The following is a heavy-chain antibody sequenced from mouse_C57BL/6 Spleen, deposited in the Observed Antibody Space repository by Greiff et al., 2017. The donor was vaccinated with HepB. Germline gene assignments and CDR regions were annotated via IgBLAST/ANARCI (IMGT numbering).Heavy chain of an antibody. D-gene: IGHD2-4*01. CDR3: ARSGDYDWYFDV. V-gene: IGHV5-12*01. CDR2: ISNGGGST. Sequence: EVQLVESGGGLVQPGGSLKLSCAASGFTFSDYYMYWVRQTPEKRLEWVAYISNGGGSTYYPDTVKGRFTISRDNAKNTLYLQMSRLKSEDTAMYYCARSGDYDWYFDVWGTGTTVTVSS. CDR1: GFTFSDYY. J-gene: IGHJ1*03.